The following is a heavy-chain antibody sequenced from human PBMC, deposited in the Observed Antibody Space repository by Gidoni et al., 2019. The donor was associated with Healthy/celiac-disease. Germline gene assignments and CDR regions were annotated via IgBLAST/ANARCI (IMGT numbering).Heavy chain of an antibody. J-gene: IGHJ4*02. D-gene: IGHD3-22*01. CDR2: ISYDGSNK. Sequence: QVQLVESGGGVVQPGRSLRLPFAASGFTFSSYGMPWVRQAPGKGLEWVAVISYDGSNKYYADSVKGRFTISRDNSKNTLYLQMNSLRAEDTAVYYCARDYYDSSGYGSTKWGQGTLVTVSS. V-gene: IGHV3-30*03. CDR3: ARDYYDSSGYGSTK. CDR1: GFTFSSYG.